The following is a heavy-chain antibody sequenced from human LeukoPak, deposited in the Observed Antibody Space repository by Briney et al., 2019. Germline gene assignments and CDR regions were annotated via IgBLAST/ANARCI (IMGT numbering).Heavy chain of an antibody. CDR1: GFTFSSCG. CDR3: AKEGDGAARFAFDI. D-gene: IGHD6-6*01. Sequence: GGSLRLSCAASGFTFSSCGMHWVRQAPGKGLEWVAVVSSDGGTKYYADSVKGRFTISRDNSKNTLYLQMNSLKTEDTAVYYCAKEGDGAARFAFDIWGQGTMVTVSS. CDR2: VSSDGGTK. V-gene: IGHV3-30*18. J-gene: IGHJ3*02.